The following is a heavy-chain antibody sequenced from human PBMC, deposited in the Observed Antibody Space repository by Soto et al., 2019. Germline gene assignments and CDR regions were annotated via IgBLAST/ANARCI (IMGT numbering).Heavy chain of an antibody. J-gene: IGHJ5*02. Sequence: QVQLQESGPGLVKPSQTLSLTCTVSGGSISSGGYYWSWIRQHPGKGLEWIGYIYYSGSTYYNPSLKSRVTISVDTSKNPFSLKLSSVTAADTAVYYCARDRGTVTTRDWFDPWGQGTLVTVSS. CDR1: GGSISSGGYY. V-gene: IGHV4-31*03. CDR3: ARDRGTVTTRDWFDP. CDR2: IYYSGST. D-gene: IGHD4-17*01.